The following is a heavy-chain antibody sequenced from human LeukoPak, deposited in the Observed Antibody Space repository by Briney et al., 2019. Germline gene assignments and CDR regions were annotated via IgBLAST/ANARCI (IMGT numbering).Heavy chain of an antibody. CDR3: ARDRYSGSYWGYYFDY. V-gene: IGHV1-69*13. CDR2: IIPIFGTA. Sequence: SVKVSCKASGGTFSSYAISWVRQAPGQGLEWMGGIIPIFGTANCAQKFQGRVTITADESTSTAYMELSSLRSEDTAVYYCARDRYSGSYWGYYFDYWGQGTLVTVSS. CDR1: GGTFSSYA. J-gene: IGHJ4*02. D-gene: IGHD1-26*01.